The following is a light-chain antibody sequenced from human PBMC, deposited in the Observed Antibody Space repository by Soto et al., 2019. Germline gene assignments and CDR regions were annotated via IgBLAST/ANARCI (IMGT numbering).Light chain of an antibody. CDR1: QSVSSSY. CDR2: GAS. Sequence: EIVLTQSPGTLSLSPGERATLSCRASQSVSSSYLGWYQQKPGQAPRLLIYGASSRATGIPDRFSGSGSGTDFTLTISGLEPEDFVVYYCQQYGSSSGTTFGQGTRLEIK. J-gene: IGKJ5*01. V-gene: IGKV3-20*01. CDR3: QQYGSSSGTT.